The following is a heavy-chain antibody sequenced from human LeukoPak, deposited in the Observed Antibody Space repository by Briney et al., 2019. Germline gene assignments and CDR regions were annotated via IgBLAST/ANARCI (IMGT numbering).Heavy chain of an antibody. CDR2: INPSGGST. CDR3: ARDGHRRYYYDSSGREHAFDI. D-gene: IGHD3-22*01. CDR1: GYTFTSYY. V-gene: IGHV1-46*01. Sequence: ASVKVSCKASGYTFTSYYMHWVRQAPGQGLEWMGIINPSGGSTSYAQKFQGRVTMTRDMSTSTVYMELSSLRSEDKAVYYCARDGHRRYYYDSSGREHAFDIWGQGTMVTVSS. J-gene: IGHJ3*02.